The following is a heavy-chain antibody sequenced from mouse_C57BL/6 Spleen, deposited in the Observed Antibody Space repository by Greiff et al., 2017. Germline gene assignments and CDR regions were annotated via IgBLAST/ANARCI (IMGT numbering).Heavy chain of an antibody. D-gene: IGHD1-1*01. V-gene: IGHV1-81*01. Sequence: QVQLQQSGAELARPGASVKLSCKASGYTFTSYGISWVKQRTGQGLEWIGEIYPRSGNTYYNEKFKGKATLTADKSSSTAYMELRSLTSEDSAVYFCARRGDYYGEGLYWYFDVWGTGTTVTVSS. J-gene: IGHJ1*03. CDR2: IYPRSGNT. CDR3: ARRGDYYGEGLYWYFDV. CDR1: GYTFTSYG.